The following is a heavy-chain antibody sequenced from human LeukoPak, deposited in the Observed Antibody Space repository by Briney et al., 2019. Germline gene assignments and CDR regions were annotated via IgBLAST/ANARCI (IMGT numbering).Heavy chain of an antibody. CDR3: ARRARYGSRHVDS. Sequence: GESLKISCKGSGYSFSNHWIGWVRQMPGRGLEWMGIIYPSGSTTYYTTSFKGQVTISVDKSIDTAYLQWGSLKASDSAIYYCARRARYGSRHVDSWGQGTLVTVSS. V-gene: IGHV5-51*01. J-gene: IGHJ4*02. CDR2: IYPSGSTT. CDR1: GYSFSNHW. D-gene: IGHD4-23*01.